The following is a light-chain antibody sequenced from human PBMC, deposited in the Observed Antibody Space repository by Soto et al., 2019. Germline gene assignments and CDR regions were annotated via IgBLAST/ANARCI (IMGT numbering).Light chain of an antibody. Sequence: EIVMTQSPATLSVSPGERATLSCRASQSVSSKIAWYQQNPGQAPRLLIHGASTRATGIPARFSGSGSGTAFTLTIISLQAEDFSVYYCQQYNNWPLTLGQGTRLEIK. CDR3: QQYNNWPLT. V-gene: IGKV3-15*01. CDR1: QSVSSK. J-gene: IGKJ5*01. CDR2: GAS.